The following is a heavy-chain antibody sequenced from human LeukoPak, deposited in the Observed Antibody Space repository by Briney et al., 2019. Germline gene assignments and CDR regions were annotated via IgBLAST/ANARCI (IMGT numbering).Heavy chain of an antibody. Sequence: GRSLRLSCAPAGFTFSNYPMSWVRQAPGKGRVWVSSISGSGNTYYADSVKGRFTISRDNSQNTLSLQMNSLRVEDTAVYYCAKFRYSRYFDFWGQGTLVTVSS. CDR3: AKFRYSRYFDF. D-gene: IGHD2-2*02. CDR2: ISGSGNT. V-gene: IGHV3-23*01. J-gene: IGHJ4*02. CDR1: GFTFSNYP.